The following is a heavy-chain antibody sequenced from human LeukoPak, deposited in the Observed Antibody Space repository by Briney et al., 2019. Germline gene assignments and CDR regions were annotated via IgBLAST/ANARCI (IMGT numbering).Heavy chain of an antibody. CDR3: AKWILSTDFDY. CDR1: GFTFSNAW. V-gene: IGHV3-23*01. D-gene: IGHD2-2*03. CDR2: ISGSGGST. Sequence: HTGGSLRLSCAASGFTFSNAWMSWVRQAPGKGLEWVSAISGSGGSTYYADSVKGRFTISRDNSKNTLYLQMNSLRAEDTAVYYCAKWILSTDFDYWGQGTLVTVSS. J-gene: IGHJ4*02.